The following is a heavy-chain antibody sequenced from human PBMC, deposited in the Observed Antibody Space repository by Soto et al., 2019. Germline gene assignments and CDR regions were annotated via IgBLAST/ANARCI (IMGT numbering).Heavy chain of an antibody. J-gene: IGHJ6*02. CDR1: GFTFSSYS. V-gene: IGHV3-48*02. CDR3: ARDLEGSGWYGTNYYYGMDA. CDR2: ISSSSSTI. D-gene: IGHD6-19*01. Sequence: GGSLRLSCAASGFTFSSYSMNWVRQAPGKGLEWVSYISSSSSTIYYADSVKGRFTISRDNAKNSLYLQMNSLRDEDTAVYYCARDLEGSGWYGTNYYYGMDAWGQGTTVTVSS.